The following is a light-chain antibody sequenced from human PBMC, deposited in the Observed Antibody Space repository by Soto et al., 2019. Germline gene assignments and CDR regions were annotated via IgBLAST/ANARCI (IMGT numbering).Light chain of an antibody. CDR3: HQRSNWPWT. Sequence: EIVLTQSPGTLSLSPGERATLSCRASQSVSNNYLAWYQQKPGQAPRLLIYGASNRATGIPDRFSGSGSGTDFTLTISRLEPEDFAVYYCHQRSNWPWTFGQGTKVEV. CDR1: QSVSNNY. CDR2: GAS. J-gene: IGKJ1*01. V-gene: IGKV3D-20*02.